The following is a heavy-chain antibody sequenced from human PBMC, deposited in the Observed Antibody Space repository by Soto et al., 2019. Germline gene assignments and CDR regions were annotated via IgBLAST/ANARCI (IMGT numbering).Heavy chain of an antibody. CDR1: GYTFNRHG. V-gene: IGHV1-18*04. D-gene: IGHD1-26*01. Sequence: QVHLVQSGGEVKKPGASVKVSCKASGYTFNRHGITWVRQAPGQGLEGMGWITGYNGDIKYEQKFQGRVTLSSDMLTSTVYLELKSLRFDYTAVYYCARVQIVGAREIDFWGQGTLVTVSS. CDR2: ITGYNGDI. J-gene: IGHJ4*02. CDR3: ARVQIVGAREIDF.